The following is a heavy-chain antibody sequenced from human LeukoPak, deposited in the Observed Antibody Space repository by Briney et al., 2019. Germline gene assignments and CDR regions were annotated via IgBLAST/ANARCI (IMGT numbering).Heavy chain of an antibody. J-gene: IGHJ6*03. CDR3: ARGRVSSSTWHSTYYYYFYMDV. Sequence: SETLSLTCTVSGGSISSSSYYWGWIRQPPGKGLEWIGYIDHTGSTNYNPSLNSRVTISRDTSKNHFSLKLSSATAADTAVYFCARGRVSSSTWHSTYYYYFYMDVWGKGTTVTVSS. CDR2: IDHTGST. D-gene: IGHD4-11*01. V-gene: IGHV4-61*03. CDR1: GGSISSSSYY.